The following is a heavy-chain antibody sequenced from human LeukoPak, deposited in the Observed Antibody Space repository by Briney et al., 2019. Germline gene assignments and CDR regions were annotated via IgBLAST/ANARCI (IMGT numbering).Heavy chain of an antibody. Sequence: PSETLSLTCTVSGGSISSYYWSWIRQPPGKGLEWIGEINHSGSTNYNPSLKSRVTISVDTSKNQFSLKLSSVTAADTAVYYCASLENYYDSSGLNFWSQGTLVTVSS. CDR2: INHSGST. J-gene: IGHJ4*02. D-gene: IGHD3-22*01. CDR1: GGSISSYY. CDR3: ASLENYYDSSGLNF. V-gene: IGHV4-34*01.